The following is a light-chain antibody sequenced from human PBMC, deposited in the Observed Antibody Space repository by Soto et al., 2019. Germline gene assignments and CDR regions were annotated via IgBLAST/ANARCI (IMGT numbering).Light chain of an antibody. J-gene: IGLJ2*01. Sequence: QSVLTQPPSASGTPGQRVTISCSGSSSNIGSNYVYWYQQLPGTAPKLLIYRNNQQHSGVPDRFSGSKSGTSASLAISGLRSEDGADYYCAAWDDSLSGVVFGGGNKLTVL. CDR2: RNN. CDR1: SSNIGSNY. CDR3: AAWDDSLSGVV. V-gene: IGLV1-47*01.